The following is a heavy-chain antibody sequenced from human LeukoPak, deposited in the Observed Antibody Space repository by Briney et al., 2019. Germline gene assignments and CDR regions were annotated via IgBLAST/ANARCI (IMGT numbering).Heavy chain of an antibody. Sequence: GGSLRLSCAVSGLTFNNYAMSWVRQAPGKGLEWVSAISGSGGSTYYADSVKGRFTISRDNSKNTLYLQMNSLRAEDAAVYYCVKSHGDYVWGSYPSAFDIWGRGTMVTVSS. V-gene: IGHV3-23*01. CDR2: ISGSGGST. CDR1: GLTFNNYA. D-gene: IGHD3-16*01. CDR3: VKSHGDYVWGSYPSAFDI. J-gene: IGHJ3*02.